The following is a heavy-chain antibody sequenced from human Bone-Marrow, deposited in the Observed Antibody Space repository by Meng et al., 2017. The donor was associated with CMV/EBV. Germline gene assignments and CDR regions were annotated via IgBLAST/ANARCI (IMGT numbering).Heavy chain of an antibody. CDR2: INPSGGRT. V-gene: IGHV1-46*01. CDR3: ARDSHYGMDV. CDR1: GYTFTSSY. J-gene: IGHJ6*02. Sequence: ASVKVSCKASGYTFTSSYMHWVRQAPGQGLEWMGIINPSGGRTTYARRFQGRVTMTRDTSTSTVYMELISLRSEDTAVYYCARDSHYGMDVWGQGTTVTVSS.